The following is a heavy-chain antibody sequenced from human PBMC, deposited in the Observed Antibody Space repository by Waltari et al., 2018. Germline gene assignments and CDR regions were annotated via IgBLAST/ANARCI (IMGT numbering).Heavy chain of an antibody. J-gene: IGHJ4*02. D-gene: IGHD5-18*01. CDR3: ARDREHSYGKYFDY. Sequence: QVQLQASGPGLVKSSETLSLTCTVPGGSISTYYWSWIRQPPGKGLAWIGYFYNSGSTNYNPSLKSRVTMSVDTSKNLFSLKLSSVTAADTAVYYCARDREHSYGKYFDYWGQGILVTVSS. CDR2: FYNSGST. CDR1: GGSISTYY. V-gene: IGHV4-59*01.